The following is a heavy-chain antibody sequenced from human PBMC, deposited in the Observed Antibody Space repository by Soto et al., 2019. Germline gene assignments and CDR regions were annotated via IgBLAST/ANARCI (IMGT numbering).Heavy chain of an antibody. V-gene: IGHV1-46*01. CDR2: INPSGGST. D-gene: IGHD5-18*01. CDR1: GYTFTSYY. J-gene: IGHJ3*02. CDR3: ASLPVRTAMADHAFDI. Sequence: GASVKVSCKASGYTFTSYYMHWVRQAPGQGLEWMGIINPSGGSTSYAQKFQGRVTMTRDTSTSTVYMELSSLRSEDTAVYYCASLPVRTAMADHAFDIWGQGTMVTVSS.